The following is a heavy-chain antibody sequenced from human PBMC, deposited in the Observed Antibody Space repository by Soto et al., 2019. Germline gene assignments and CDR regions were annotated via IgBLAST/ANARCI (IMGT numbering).Heavy chain of an antibody. Sequence: GGSLRLSCAASGFIFSNAWMNWVRQAPGKGLEWVGRIKSEIDGGTTDYAAPVKGRFTIWRDDSKKTLYLQMNSLKTEDTAVYYCSLWFGGSRYWGQGTLVTVSS. V-gene: IGHV3-15*07. CDR3: SLWFGGSRY. CDR2: IKSEIDGGTT. D-gene: IGHD3-10*01. CDR1: GFIFSNAW. J-gene: IGHJ4*02.